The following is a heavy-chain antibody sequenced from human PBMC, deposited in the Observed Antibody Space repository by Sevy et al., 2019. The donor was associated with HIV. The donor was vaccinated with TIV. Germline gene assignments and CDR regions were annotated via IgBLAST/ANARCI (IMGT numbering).Heavy chain of an antibody. Sequence: LRLSCAASGFTFSSYAMTWVRQAPGKGLEWVSGISGSGYSTYYADSVKGRFTISRDNSKNTLYLQMNSLRAEDTAVYYCAKEGGGYNYDSSGLFDYWGQGTLVTVSS. D-gene: IGHD3-22*01. J-gene: IGHJ4*02. CDR3: AKEGGGYNYDSSGLFDY. CDR1: GFTFSSYA. CDR2: ISGSGYST. V-gene: IGHV3-23*01.